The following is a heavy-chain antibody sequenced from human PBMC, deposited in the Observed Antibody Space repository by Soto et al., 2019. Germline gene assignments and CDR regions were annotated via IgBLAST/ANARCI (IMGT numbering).Heavy chain of an antibody. V-gene: IGHV1-18*01. CDR3: AREMAGLGGEYDY. J-gene: IGHJ4*02. CDR2: ISGSSGNA. D-gene: IGHD3-16*01. CDR1: GYTFTKYG. Sequence: QVQLVQSGAEVKNPGASVKVSCKTSGYTFTKYGVGWVRQAPGQGLEWRGWISGSSGNANYAEKVQGRITLTTDTSTSTAYIELRSLRSGDTAVYYCAREMAGLGGEYDYWGQGTLVTVSS.